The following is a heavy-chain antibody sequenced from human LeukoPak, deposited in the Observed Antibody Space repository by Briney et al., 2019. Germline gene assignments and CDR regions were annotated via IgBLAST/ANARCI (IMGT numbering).Heavy chain of an antibody. J-gene: IGHJ4*02. CDR3: AKPVAGTGYFDY. D-gene: IGHD6-19*01. V-gene: IGHV3-23*01. CDR2: ISGSGGTT. Sequence: GGSLRLSCAVSGFTFSSYAMSWVRQAPGKGLGWVSTISGSGGTTYYADSVKGRFTISRDNSKNTLYLQMNSLRAEDTAVYHCAKPVAGTGYFDYWGQGTLVTVSS. CDR1: GFTFSSYA.